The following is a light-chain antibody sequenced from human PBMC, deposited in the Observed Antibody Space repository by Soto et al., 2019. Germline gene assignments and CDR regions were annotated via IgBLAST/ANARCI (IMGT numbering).Light chain of an antibody. V-gene: IGKV3-15*01. J-gene: IGKJ1*01. Sequence: EIVMTQSPATLSVSPGERATLSCRASQSVSSNLAWYQQKPGQAPRLLIYGASTRATGIPARFGGSGSGTEFTLTISSLQSEDFAVYYCQQYNNWPRVFGQGTKVEIK. CDR3: QQYNNWPRV. CDR1: QSVSSN. CDR2: GAS.